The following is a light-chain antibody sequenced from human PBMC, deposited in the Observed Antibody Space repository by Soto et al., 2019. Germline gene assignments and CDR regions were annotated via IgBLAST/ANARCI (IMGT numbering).Light chain of an antibody. CDR3: SSYTSSSTYV. CDR2: EVS. Sequence: QSVLTQSPSVSAAPGQKVTISCSGSSSNIGNNYVSWYQQHPGKAPKLMIYEVSNRPSGVSNRFSGSKSGNTASLTISGLQAEDEADYYCSSYTSSSTYVFGTGTKLTVL. V-gene: IGLV2-14*01. J-gene: IGLJ1*01. CDR1: SSNIGNNY.